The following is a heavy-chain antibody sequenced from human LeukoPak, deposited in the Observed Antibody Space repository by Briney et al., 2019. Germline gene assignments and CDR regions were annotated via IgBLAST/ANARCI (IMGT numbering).Heavy chain of an antibody. CDR2: MNPSGST. V-gene: IGHV4-39*07. CDR3: ARGRQDVTMIVVVMTAVSYYLDV. CDR1: GGSISSSSYY. D-gene: IGHD3-22*01. Sequence: SETLSLTCTVSGGSISSSSYYWGWIRQPPGKGLEWIGEMNPSGSTNYNPSLKSRVTISVDTSKNQFSLKLSSVTAADTAVYYCARGRQDVTMIVVVMTAVSYYLDVWGKGATVTVS. J-gene: IGHJ6*03.